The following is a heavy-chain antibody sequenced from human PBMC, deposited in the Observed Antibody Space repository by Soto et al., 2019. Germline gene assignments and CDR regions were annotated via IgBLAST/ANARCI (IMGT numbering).Heavy chain of an antibody. V-gene: IGHV1-3*01. Sequence: GASVKVSCKASGYTFTSYAMHWVRQAPGQGLEWVGWINAGNGDTKYSQNFQGRVTITRDTSASTAYMELSSLRSADTAVYYCASPVGGNWDYPYWGQGTLVTVPS. CDR1: GYTFTSYA. CDR3: ASPVGGNWDYPY. J-gene: IGHJ4*02. CDR2: INAGNGDT. D-gene: IGHD1-7*01.